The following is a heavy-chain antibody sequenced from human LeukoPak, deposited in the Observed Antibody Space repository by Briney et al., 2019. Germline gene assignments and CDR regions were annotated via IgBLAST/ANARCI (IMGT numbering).Heavy chain of an antibody. D-gene: IGHD4-23*01. J-gene: IGHJ4*02. CDR1: GYTFTGYY. Sequence: ASVKVSCKASGYTFTGYYMHWVRQAPGQGLEWMGWINPNSGGTNYAQKFRGRVTMTRDTSISTAYMELSRLRSDDTAVYYCARDFSPDTVARDYWGQGTLVTVSS. CDR3: ARDFSPDTVARDY. V-gene: IGHV1-2*02. CDR2: INPNSGGT.